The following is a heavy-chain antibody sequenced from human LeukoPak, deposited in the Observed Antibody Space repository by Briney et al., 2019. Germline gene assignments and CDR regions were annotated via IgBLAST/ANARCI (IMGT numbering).Heavy chain of an antibody. Sequence: ASVKVSCKASGYTFTSYGISWVRQAPGQGLEWMGWISAYNGNTNYAQKFQGRVTMTRDTSISTAYMELSRLRSDDTAVYYCARGVRYSGYENWFDPWGQGTLVTVSS. CDR2: ISAYNGNT. J-gene: IGHJ5*02. V-gene: IGHV1-18*01. CDR3: ARGVRYSGYENWFDP. CDR1: GYTFTSYG. D-gene: IGHD5-12*01.